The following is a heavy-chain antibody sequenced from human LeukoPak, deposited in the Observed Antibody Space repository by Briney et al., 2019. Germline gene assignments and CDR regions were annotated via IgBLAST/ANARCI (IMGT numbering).Heavy chain of an antibody. D-gene: IGHD6-13*01. J-gene: IGHJ3*02. CDR3: ARRVAAGIGTFDI. V-gene: IGHV1-2*02. Sequence: GASVKVSCKASGYTFTSYGISWVRQAPGQGLEWMGWINPNSGGTNYAQKFQGRVTMTRDTSISTGYMELSRLRSDDTAVYYCARRVAAGIGTFDIWGQGTMVTVSS. CDR2: INPNSGGT. CDR1: GYTFTSYG.